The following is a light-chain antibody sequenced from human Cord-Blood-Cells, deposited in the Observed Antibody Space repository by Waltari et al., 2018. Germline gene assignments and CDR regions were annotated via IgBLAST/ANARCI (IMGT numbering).Light chain of an antibody. J-gene: IGKJ2*01. CDR1: QSVSSY. CDR2: DAS. Sequence: EIVLTQSPATLSLSPGERATLSCRAGQSVSSYLAWYQQKPGQAPRLLIYDASNRATGIPARFSGSGSGTDFTLTSSSLEPEDFAVYYWQQRSNWPPMYTFGQGTKLETK. CDR3: QQRSNWPPMYT. V-gene: IGKV3-11*01.